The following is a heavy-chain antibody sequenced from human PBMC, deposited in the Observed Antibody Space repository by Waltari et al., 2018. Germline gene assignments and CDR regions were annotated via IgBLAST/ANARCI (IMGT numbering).Heavy chain of an antibody. V-gene: IGHV3-53*01. CDR1: GITVSSHY. Sequence: DVQLVESGGGLIQPGGSLRLSCAASGITVSSHYINWVRQAPGRGLELVSLITGGGTTYYADSVKGRVTIARENTKNTFYLQMKSLRADDTAVYFCARDRGYYDNSGSPIGGMNYWGQGTLVTVSS. CDR2: ITGGGTT. J-gene: IGHJ4*02. CDR3: ARDRGYYDNSGSPIGGMNY. D-gene: IGHD3-22*01.